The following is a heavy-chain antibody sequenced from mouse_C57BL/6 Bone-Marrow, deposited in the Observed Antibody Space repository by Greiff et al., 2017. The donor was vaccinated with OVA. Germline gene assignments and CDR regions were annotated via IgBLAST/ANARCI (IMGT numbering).Heavy chain of an antibody. CDR2: ISYDGSN. CDR1: GYSITSGYY. D-gene: IGHD1-1*01. Sequence: EVQLQQSGPGLVKPSQSLSLTCSVTGYSITSGYYWNWLRQFPGNKLEWMGYISYDGSNNYNPSLKNRISITRDTSKNQFFLKLNSVTTEDTATYYCAREVYGSSPHWGQGTLVTVSA. V-gene: IGHV3-6*01. J-gene: IGHJ3*01. CDR3: AREVYGSSPH.